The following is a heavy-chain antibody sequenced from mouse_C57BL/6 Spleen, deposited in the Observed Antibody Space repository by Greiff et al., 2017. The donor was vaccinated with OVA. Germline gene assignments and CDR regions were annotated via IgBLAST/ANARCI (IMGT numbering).Heavy chain of an antibody. D-gene: IGHD2-3*01. CDR2: INPGSGGT. V-gene: IGHV1-54*01. CDR3: ARWIDGYSYAMDY. J-gene: IGHJ4*01. Sequence: QVQLQQSGAELVRPGTSVKVSCKASGYAFTNYLIEWVKQRPGQGLEWIGVINPGSGGTNYNEKFKGKATLIADKSSSTAYMQLSSLTSEDSAVYFCARWIDGYSYAMDYWGQGTSVTVSS. CDR1: GYAFTNYL.